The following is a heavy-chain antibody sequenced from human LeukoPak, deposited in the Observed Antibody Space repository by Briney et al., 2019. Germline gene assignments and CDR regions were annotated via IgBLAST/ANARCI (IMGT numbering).Heavy chain of an antibody. Sequence: SVKVSCKPSGDTFNNYVITWVRQAPGQGLEWMGGVIPIFNTPNYAQKFQGRVSITTDESTHTSYMELRSLRSEDTAVYYCSRVDRCHFYMDVWGKGTTVTVSS. CDR3: SRVDRCHFYMDV. D-gene: IGHD2-2*01. CDR2: VIPIFNTP. CDR1: GDTFNNYV. J-gene: IGHJ6*03. V-gene: IGHV1-69*05.